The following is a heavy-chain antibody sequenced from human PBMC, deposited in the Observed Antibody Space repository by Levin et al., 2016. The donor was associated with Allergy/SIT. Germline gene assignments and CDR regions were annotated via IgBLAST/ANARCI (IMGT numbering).Heavy chain of an antibody. J-gene: IGHJ6*02. CDR2: ISSSSSYI. V-gene: IGHV3-21*01. Sequence: GESLKISCAASGFTFSSYSMNWVRQAPGKGLEWVSSISSSSSYIYYADSVKGRFTISRDNAKNSLYLQMNSLRAEDTAVYYCARGPGIAAAGTFLYYYGMDVWGQGTTVTVSS. D-gene: IGHD6-13*01. CDR1: GFTFSSYS. CDR3: ARGPGIAAAGTFLYYYGMDV.